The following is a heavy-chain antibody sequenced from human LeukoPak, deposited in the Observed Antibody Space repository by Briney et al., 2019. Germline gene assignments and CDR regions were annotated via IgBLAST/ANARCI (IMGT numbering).Heavy chain of an antibody. D-gene: IGHD1-14*01. V-gene: IGHV5-51*01. Sequence: GESLKISCKGSGYSFTSYWYGWVRHMPGEGLVWMGVIYPRDSDTRYSPSFQGQVTISADKSISTAYLQWSSLTASDTAMYYCARQVVGSRYYYYYMDVWGKGTTVTVSS. J-gene: IGHJ6*03. CDR1: GYSFTSYW. CDR2: IYPRDSDT. CDR3: ARQVVGSRYYYYYMDV.